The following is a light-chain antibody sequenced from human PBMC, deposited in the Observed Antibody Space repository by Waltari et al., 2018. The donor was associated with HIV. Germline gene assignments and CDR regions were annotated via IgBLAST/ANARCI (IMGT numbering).Light chain of an antibody. CDR3: QSYDISLSVI. V-gene: IGLV1-40*01. CDR1: SSNIGAGYG. CDR2: TPH. Sequence: QSVLTQPPSVSGAPGQRVTISCTGSSSNIGAGYGVHWYQRLPGAAPKLLSYTPHRRPPGVPDRFSGARSGTSASLAITGLQADDEGDYYCQSYDISLSVIFGGGTKLTVL. J-gene: IGLJ2*01.